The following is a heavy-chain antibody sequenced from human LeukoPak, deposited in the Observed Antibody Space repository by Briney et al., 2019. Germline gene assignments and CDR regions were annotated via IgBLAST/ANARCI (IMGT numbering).Heavy chain of an antibody. CDR1: GFTFSSYW. D-gene: IGHD2/OR15-2a*01. J-gene: IGHJ4*02. CDR3: VSFYEAY. CDR2: INSDGSWT. Sequence: PGGSLRLSCAASGFTFSSYWMTWVRQAPGKGLEWVSHINSDGSWTSYADSVKGRFTISKDNAKNTVYLQMNNLRAEDTAVYYCVSFYEAYWGRGTLVTVSS. V-gene: IGHV3-74*01.